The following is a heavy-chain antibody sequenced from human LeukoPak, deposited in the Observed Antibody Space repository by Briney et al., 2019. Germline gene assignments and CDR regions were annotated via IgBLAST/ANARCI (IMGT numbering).Heavy chain of an antibody. Sequence: SETLSLTCTVSDDSISDYYRGWIRQPPGKGLEWIGYFYNSGRSTYNPSLKSRVTISADTSKNHFSLKLNSVTTADTAVYYCARDMVSGGAYYFDYWGQGTLVTVSS. CDR1: DDSISDYY. CDR3: ARDMVSGGAYYFDY. D-gene: IGHD2-21*01. V-gene: IGHV4-59*01. J-gene: IGHJ4*02. CDR2: FYNSGRS.